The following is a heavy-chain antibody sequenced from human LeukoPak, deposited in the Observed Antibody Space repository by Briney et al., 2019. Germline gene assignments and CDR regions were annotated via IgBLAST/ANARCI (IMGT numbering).Heavy chain of an antibody. CDR3: ATEYYGSYNF. J-gene: IGHJ4*02. CDR1: GLTFSDAW. Sequence: GGSLRLSCAASGLTFSDAWMSWVRQAPGKGLEWVGHIKSKTVGGTTDYAAPVKDRFTISRDDSKNTLYLQMNSLQTEDTAVYYCATEYYGSYNFWGQGALVNVSS. V-gene: IGHV3-15*01. CDR2: IKSKTVGGTT. D-gene: IGHD1-26*01.